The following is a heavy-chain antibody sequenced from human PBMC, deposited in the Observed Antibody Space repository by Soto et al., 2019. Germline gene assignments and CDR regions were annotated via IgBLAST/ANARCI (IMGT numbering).Heavy chain of an antibody. D-gene: IGHD2-8*01. V-gene: IGHV1-69*06. CDR1: GDTFTTNS. Sequence: QVQLVQSGAEVKKPGSSVKVSCKASGDTFTTNSLNWVRQAPGQGFEWMGGIIPVVGTTKYAQKYQDRVTITGDKATNTAYMELSSLRSDDTAVYYCARGLLYATTDFDYWGQGTPVTVSS. CDR3: ARGLLYATTDFDY. J-gene: IGHJ4*02. CDR2: IIPVVGTT.